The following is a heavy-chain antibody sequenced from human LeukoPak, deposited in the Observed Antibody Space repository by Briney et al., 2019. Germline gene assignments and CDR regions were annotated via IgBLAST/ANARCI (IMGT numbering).Heavy chain of an antibody. J-gene: IGHJ4*02. D-gene: IGHD3-22*01. CDR1: GGSISGSSYY. CDR3: ARDLAVLGYFHFDY. CDR2: IYYSGST. Sequence: SETLSLICTVSGGSISGSSYYWGWIRQPPGKGLEWIGSIYYSGSTYYNPSLKSRVTLSVDTSKNQFSLKLSSVTAADTAVYYCARDLAVLGYFHFDYWGQGTLVTVSS. V-gene: IGHV4-39*07.